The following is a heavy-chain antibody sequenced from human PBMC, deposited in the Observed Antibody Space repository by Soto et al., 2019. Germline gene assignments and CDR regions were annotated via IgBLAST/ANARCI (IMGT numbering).Heavy chain of an antibody. D-gene: IGHD4-17*01. Sequence: DVQLVESGGGLVKPGGSLRLSCAASGFTFSRYTMNWVRQAPGKGLEWVSSISSSSIYIHYADSVKGRFTIYRDSATNSLYLQMNSLRAEDTAVYYCARGSPTVTNWFDPWGQGTLVTVSS. V-gene: IGHV3-21*02. CDR2: ISSSSIYI. CDR1: GFTFSRYT. J-gene: IGHJ5*02. CDR3: ARGSPTVTNWFDP.